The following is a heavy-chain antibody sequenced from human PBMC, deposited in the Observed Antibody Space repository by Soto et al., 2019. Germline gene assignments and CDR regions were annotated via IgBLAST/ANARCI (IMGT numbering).Heavy chain of an antibody. V-gene: IGHV3-23*01. CDR2: ISDGGGST. Sequence: EVQLLESGGGLIQPGGSLRLSCTVSGFTFSSYAMSWVRQAPGKGLEWVSSISDGGGSTNYADSVKGRFTISRDNSKNTLYLQMSSLRAEDTAVYYCTKLVCNSNCYDYWGQGTLVTVSS. D-gene: IGHD6-25*01. CDR3: TKLVCNSNCYDY. J-gene: IGHJ4*02. CDR1: GFTFSSYA.